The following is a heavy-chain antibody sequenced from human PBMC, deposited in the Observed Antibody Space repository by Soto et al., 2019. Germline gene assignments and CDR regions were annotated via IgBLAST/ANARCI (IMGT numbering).Heavy chain of an antibody. Sequence: ASVKVSCKASGYTFTSYGISWVRQAPGQGLEWMGWISAYNGNTNYAQKLQGRVTMTTDTSTSTAYMELRSLRSDDTAVYYCARDRTVLRFLEWQNPNWFDPWGQGTLVTVSS. J-gene: IGHJ5*02. V-gene: IGHV1-18*01. CDR2: ISAYNGNT. D-gene: IGHD3-3*01. CDR1: GYTFTSYG. CDR3: ARDRTVLRFLEWQNPNWFDP.